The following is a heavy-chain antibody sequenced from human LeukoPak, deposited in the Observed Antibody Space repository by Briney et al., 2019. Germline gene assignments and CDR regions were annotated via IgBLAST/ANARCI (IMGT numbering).Heavy chain of an antibody. CDR1: GFTFNSYA. J-gene: IGHJ6*02. Sequence: GGSLRLSCAASGFTFNSYAMSWVRQAPGKGLEWVSGISGSGGRTDDADSVKGRVTTSRDKSKNTLYLQMNSLRAEDTAVYFCAKDFMPWMSGAMDVWGQGTTVTVSS. CDR2: ISGSGGRT. CDR3: AKDFMPWMSGAMDV. V-gene: IGHV3-23*01. D-gene: IGHD2-2*01.